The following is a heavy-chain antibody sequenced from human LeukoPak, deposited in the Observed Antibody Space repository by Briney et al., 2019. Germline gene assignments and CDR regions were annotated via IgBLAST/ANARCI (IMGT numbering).Heavy chain of an antibody. Sequence: ASVKVSCKTSGYTFTDYYIHWVRQAPGQGLEWMGWINPDSGYTNYAQKFRGRVTMTRDTSINTAYMELSRLTSDDTAVYYCATVHPNRYDAFDIWGQGTMVTVSS. CDR1: GYTFTDYY. V-gene: IGHV1-2*02. CDR2: INPDSGYT. CDR3: ATVHPNRYDAFDI. J-gene: IGHJ3*02. D-gene: IGHD1-14*01.